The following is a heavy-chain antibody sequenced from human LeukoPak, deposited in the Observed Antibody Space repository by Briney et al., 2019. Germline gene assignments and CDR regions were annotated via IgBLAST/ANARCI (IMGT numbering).Heavy chain of an antibody. CDR1: GGSFSGYY. V-gene: IGHV4-34*01. J-gene: IGHJ2*01. Sequence: SETLSLTCAVYGGSFSGYYWSWIRQPPGKGLEWIGVINHSGSTNYNPSLKSRVTISVDTSKNQFSLKLSSVTAADTAVYYCARGVARHWYFDLWGRGTPVTVSS. CDR3: ARGVARHWYFDL. D-gene: IGHD2-15*01. CDR2: INHSGST.